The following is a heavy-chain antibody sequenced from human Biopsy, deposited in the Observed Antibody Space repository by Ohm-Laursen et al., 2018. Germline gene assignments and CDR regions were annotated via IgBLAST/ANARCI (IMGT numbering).Heavy chain of an antibody. CDR1: GFTFSNYQ. CDR2: ISSGGSTI. CDR3: GRSYGIMAAPVHL. V-gene: IGHV3-11*01. D-gene: IGHD3-16*01. Sequence: LRLSCAAAGFTFSNYQMSWIRQTPGKGLEWVSHISSGGSTIFHADSVKGRFTISRDDAKGSLYLQMTNLRAEDTAVYYCGRSYGIMAAPVHLWGQGTLVTVSS. J-gene: IGHJ4*01.